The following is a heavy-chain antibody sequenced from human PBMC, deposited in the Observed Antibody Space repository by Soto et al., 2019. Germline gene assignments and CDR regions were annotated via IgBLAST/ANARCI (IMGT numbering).Heavy chain of an antibody. V-gene: IGHV4-34*01. Sequence: PSETLSLTCAVYGGSFSGYYWSWIRQPPGKGLEWIGEINHSGSTNYNPSLKSRVTISVDTSKNQFSLKLSSVTAADTAVYYCARGKKVVPAAMGVYYYYYYMDVWGKGTTVTVSS. D-gene: IGHD2-2*01. CDR2: INHSGST. J-gene: IGHJ6*03. CDR3: ARGKKVVPAAMGVYYYYYYMDV. CDR1: GGSFSGYY.